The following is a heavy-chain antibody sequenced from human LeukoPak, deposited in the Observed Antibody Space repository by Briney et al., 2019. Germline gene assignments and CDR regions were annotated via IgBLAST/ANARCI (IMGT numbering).Heavy chain of an antibody. Sequence: GGSLRLSCAASGFTFDDYAMHWVRQAPGKGLEWVSGITWNSGPIGYADSVKGRFTITRDNAKSSLYLQMNSLRPEGTALYFCVKDREYSGYDSSGAFDSCGQGTMVTVSS. CDR1: GFTFDDYA. CDR2: ITWNSGPI. CDR3: VKDREYSGYDSSGAFDS. V-gene: IGHV3-9*01. D-gene: IGHD5-12*01. J-gene: IGHJ3*02.